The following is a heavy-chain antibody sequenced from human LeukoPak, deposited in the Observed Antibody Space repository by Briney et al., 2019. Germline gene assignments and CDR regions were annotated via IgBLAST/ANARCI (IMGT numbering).Heavy chain of an antibody. Sequence: GGSLRLSCAASGFTFSSYEMNWVRQAPGKGLEWVSYISSSGSTIYYADSVKGRFTISRDNAKNSLYLQMNSLRAEDTAVYYCANALRYCRGGSCYSLLDYWGQGTQVTVSS. CDR2: ISSSGSTI. CDR1: GFTFSSYE. D-gene: IGHD2-15*01. CDR3: ANALRYCRGGSCYSLLDY. J-gene: IGHJ4*02. V-gene: IGHV3-48*03.